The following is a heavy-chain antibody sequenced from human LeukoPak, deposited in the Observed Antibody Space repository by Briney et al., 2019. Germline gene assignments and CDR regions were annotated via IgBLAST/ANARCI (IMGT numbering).Heavy chain of an antibody. CDR2: INSDGGTT. V-gene: IGHV3-74*01. CDR3: ARSAAAGFSYYSYYLDV. D-gene: IGHD6-13*01. J-gene: IGHJ6*03. Sequence: GGSLRLSCAASGFTFSNYWMHWVRQAPGKGLVWVSRINSDGGTTSYADSVKGRFTISRDNAKNTLYLQMNSLRAEDTAVYYCARSAAAGFSYYSYYLDVWGKGTTVTISS. CDR1: GFTFSNYW.